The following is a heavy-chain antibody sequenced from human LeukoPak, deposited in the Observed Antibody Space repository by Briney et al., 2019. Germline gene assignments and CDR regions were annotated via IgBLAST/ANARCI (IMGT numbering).Heavy chain of an antibody. V-gene: IGHV4-59*01. CDR1: GGSISSYY. J-gene: IGHJ6*02. CDR2: FYYSGST. Sequence: SETLSLTCTVSGGSISSYYWSWIRQPPGKGLEWIGYFYYSGSTNYNPSLKSRVTISVDTSKNQFSLKLSSVTAADTAVYYCARASLDYDFWSGYYTYYYGMDVWGQGTTVTVSS. D-gene: IGHD3-3*01. CDR3: ARASLDYDFWSGYYTYYYGMDV.